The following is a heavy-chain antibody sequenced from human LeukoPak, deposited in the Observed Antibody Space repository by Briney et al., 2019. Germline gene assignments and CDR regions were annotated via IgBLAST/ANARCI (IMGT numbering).Heavy chain of an antibody. CDR3: AREKVAVGNAFDI. D-gene: IGHD6-19*01. CDR2: IIPIFGTA. V-gene: IGHV1-69*05. J-gene: IGHJ3*02. Sequence: GSSVKVSCKASGGTFSSYAISWVRQAPGQGLEWMGGIIPIFGTANYAQKFQGRVTITTDESTSTAYMELSSLRSEDTAVYYCAREKVAVGNAFDIWGQGTMVTVSS. CDR1: GGTFSSYA.